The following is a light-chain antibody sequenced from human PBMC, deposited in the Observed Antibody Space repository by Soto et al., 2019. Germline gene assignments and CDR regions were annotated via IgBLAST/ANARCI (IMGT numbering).Light chain of an antibody. CDR2: GAS. CDR1: QSVSSSY. Sequence: EIVLPQSPGTLSLSPGEIATLSCRASQSVSSSYLTWYQQKPGQAPRLLIYGASGRATGIPDRFSGSGSGTDFTLTISRLEPEDFAVYYCQQYCSSPSFTFGPGTKVDIK. V-gene: IGKV3-20*01. J-gene: IGKJ3*01. CDR3: QQYCSSPSFT.